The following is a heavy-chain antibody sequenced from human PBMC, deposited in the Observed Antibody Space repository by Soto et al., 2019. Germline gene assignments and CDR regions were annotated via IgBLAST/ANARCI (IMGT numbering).Heavy chain of an antibody. CDR1: GLTISSASYY. CDR2: IYFNGST. J-gene: IGHJ4*02. D-gene: IGHD6-13*01. CDR3: ARYRTSGSWSKFDY. V-gene: IGHV4-31*03. Sequence: QVLFQESGPRLMKASETLSLTCSVSGLTISSASYYWSWIRQHPGKGLEWVGNIYFNGSTYYSPSLKSRVTLWLETSKNQHSLRLTSVTAADTAVYYCARYRTSGSWSKFDYWGRGTVGTVSA.